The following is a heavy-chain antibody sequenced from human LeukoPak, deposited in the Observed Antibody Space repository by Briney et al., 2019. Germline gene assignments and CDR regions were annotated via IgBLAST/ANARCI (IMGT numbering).Heavy chain of an antibody. J-gene: IGHJ4*02. CDR3: ARRTSNPVGAIDY. Sequence: SETLSLTCTVSGGSISSSDYYWGWIRQPPGKGLEWIGAISSSGSPYYNPSLKSRVTISVDSSMNQFSLKLSSVTAADTAVYYCARRTSNPVGAIDYWGQGALVTASS. CDR2: ISSSGSP. D-gene: IGHD1-26*01. CDR1: GGSISSSDYY. V-gene: IGHV4-39*01.